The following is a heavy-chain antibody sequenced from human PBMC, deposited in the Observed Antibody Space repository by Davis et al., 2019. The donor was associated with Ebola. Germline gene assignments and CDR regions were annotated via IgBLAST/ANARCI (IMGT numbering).Heavy chain of an antibody. CDR2: ISTYNGNT. CDR3: ARDVRGITGPSEY. D-gene: IGHD1-1*01. J-gene: IGHJ4*02. V-gene: IGHV1-18*01. Sequence: AASVKVSCKASPSFFPPDCFSWVRQAPGQGLEWMGWISTYNGNTNYAQKVQGRITMTTDTSTSTAYMELRSLRSDDTARYYCARDVRGITGPSEYWGQG. CDR1: PSFFPPDC.